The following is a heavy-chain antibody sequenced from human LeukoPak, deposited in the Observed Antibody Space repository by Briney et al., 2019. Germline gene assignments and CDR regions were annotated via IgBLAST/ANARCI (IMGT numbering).Heavy chain of an antibody. CDR3: ARDYGWQLID. J-gene: IGHJ4*02. D-gene: IGHD2-15*01. CDR1: RFTFSDYS. Sequence: QPGGSLRLSCAASRFTFSDYSMNWVRHNPRKGLEWVSYINKGGGSKYYADSVKGRFTISRDNAKNSMYLQMNSLRDDDTAVYYCARDYGWQLIDWGQGTLVTVSS. CDR2: INKGGGSK. V-gene: IGHV3-48*02.